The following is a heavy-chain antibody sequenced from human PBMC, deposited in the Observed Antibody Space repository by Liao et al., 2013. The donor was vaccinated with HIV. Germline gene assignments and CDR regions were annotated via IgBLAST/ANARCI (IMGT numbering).Heavy chain of an antibody. CDR2: IYTSGST. Sequence: QVQLQESGPGLVKPSQTLSLTCTVSGGSISSGSYYWSWIRQPAGKGLEWIGRIYTSGSTNYNPSLKSRVTISVDTSKNQFSLKLSSVTAADTAVYYCARDAESGNFDYWGRGKPSVTVSS. CDR1: GGSISSGSYY. V-gene: IGHV4-61*02. CDR3: ARDAESGNFDY. D-gene: IGHD3-3*01. J-gene: IGHJ4*01.